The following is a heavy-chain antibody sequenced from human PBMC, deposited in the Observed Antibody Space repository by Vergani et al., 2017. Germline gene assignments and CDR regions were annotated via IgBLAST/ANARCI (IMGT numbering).Heavy chain of an antibody. CDR1: GFIFQNYT. V-gene: IGHV3-30*04. CDR3: ARAVSTTVGDPPGY. D-gene: IGHD4-23*01. J-gene: IGHJ4*02. Sequence: QVNLVGSGGGVVQPGRSLRLSCATYGFIFQNYTMHWVRQAPGKGLEWVALISNDGRHTYYADSVRGRFSISRDNSKNTLYLQMNSLRAGDTAIYYCARAVSTTVGDPPGYWGQGTLVTVSS. CDR2: ISNDGRHT.